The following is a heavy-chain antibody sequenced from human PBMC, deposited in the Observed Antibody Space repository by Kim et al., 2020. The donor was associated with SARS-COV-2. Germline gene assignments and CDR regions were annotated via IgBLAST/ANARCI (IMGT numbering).Heavy chain of an antibody. V-gene: IGHV4-59*13. CDR1: GGSISSYY. D-gene: IGHD4-17*01. CDR2: IYYSGST. Sequence: SETLSPTCTVSGGSISSYYWSWIRQPPGKGLEWIGYIYYSGSTNYNPSLKSRVTISVDTSKNQFSLKLSSVTAADTAVYYCARGAYGGNLWRFLFDYWGQGTLVTVSS. J-gene: IGHJ4*02. CDR3: ARGAYGGNLWRFLFDY.